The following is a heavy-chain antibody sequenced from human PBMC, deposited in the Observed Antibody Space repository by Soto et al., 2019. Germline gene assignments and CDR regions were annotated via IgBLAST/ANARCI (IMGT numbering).Heavy chain of an antibody. V-gene: IGHV3-23*01. CDR3: ARGGGYCTPTSCAIDS. CDR1: RFDFSSYE. J-gene: IGHJ4*02. CDR2: VSLTGDRT. D-gene: IGHD2-8*01. Sequence: GGSLRLSCVASRFDFSSYEMSWVRQAAGKGLEWVSRVSLTGDRTNYAGSVRGRFTVSRDNFKNALYLEMDSLRPDDTAIYYCARGGGYCTPTSCAIDSWGRGTPVTVSS.